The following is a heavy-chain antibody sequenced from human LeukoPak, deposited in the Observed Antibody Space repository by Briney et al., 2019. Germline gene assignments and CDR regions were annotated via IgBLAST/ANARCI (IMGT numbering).Heavy chain of an antibody. CDR3: ARDQGLLWFGELLQSFDY. CDR2: ISAYNGNT. Sequence: ASVKVSCKASGSTFSSYAISWVRQAPGQGLEWMGWISAYNGNTNYAQKLQGRVTMTTDTSTSTAYMELRSLRSDDTAVYYRARDQGLLWFGELLQSFDYWGQGTLVTVSS. J-gene: IGHJ4*02. D-gene: IGHD3-10*01. V-gene: IGHV1-18*01. CDR1: GSTFSSYA.